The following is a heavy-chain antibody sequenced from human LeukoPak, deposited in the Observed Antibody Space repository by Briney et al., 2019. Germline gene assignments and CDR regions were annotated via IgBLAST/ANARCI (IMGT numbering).Heavy chain of an antibody. Sequence: GRSLRLSCAASGFTFDDYVMHWVRQVPGKGLEWVSGISGNSNYIGYADSVKGRFTVSRDNAKNSLYLQMDSLRPEDTALYYCAKDWGNYYYFDFWGQGTLVTVSS. D-gene: IGHD4-11*01. CDR3: AKDWGNYYYFDF. V-gene: IGHV3-9*01. J-gene: IGHJ4*02. CDR1: GFTFDDYV. CDR2: ISGNSNYI.